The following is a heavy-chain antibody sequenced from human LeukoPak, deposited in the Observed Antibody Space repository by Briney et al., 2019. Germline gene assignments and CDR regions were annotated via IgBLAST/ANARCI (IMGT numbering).Heavy chain of an antibody. V-gene: IGHV3-23*01. D-gene: IGHD3-10*01. J-gene: IGHJ4*02. CDR2: ISGSGGST. Sequence: PGGSLRLSCAASGFTFSSYAMSWVRQAPGKGLEWVSAISGSGGSTYYADSVKGRFTISRDNSKNTLYLQMNGLRAEDTAVYYCAKESRYGSGSYGNYWGQGTLVTVSS. CDR3: AKESRYGSGSYGNY. CDR1: GFTFSSYA.